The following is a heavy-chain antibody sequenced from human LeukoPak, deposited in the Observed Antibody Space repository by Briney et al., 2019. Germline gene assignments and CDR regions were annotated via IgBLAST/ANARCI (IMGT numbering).Heavy chain of an antibody. J-gene: IGHJ5*01. CDR3: ATSSSYYRFDS. CDR1: GGSISSSNYY. D-gene: IGHD6-13*01. V-gene: IGHV4-39*01. Sequence: PSETLSLTCTVSGGSISSSNYYWGWIRQPPGKGLEWIGSIHYSGNIYYNPFLKSRVTISVDTSKNQFSLKLSSVTAADTAVYYCATSSSYYRFDSWGQGTLVTVSS. CDR2: IHYSGNI.